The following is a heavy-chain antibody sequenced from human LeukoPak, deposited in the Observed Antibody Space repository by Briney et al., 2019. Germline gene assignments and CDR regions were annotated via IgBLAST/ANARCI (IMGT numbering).Heavy chain of an antibody. V-gene: IGHV3-23*01. D-gene: IGHD3-22*01. Sequence: PGGSLRLSCAASGFTFSTCAMSWVRQAPGKGLEWVSGISGTTSGTYYADSVKGRFTISRDNSKNTLFLQMNSLRAEDTALYYCAKAAPPYYYDSSGYYDYWGQGTLVTVSS. J-gene: IGHJ4*02. CDR1: GFTFSTCA. CDR2: ISGTTSGT. CDR3: AKAAPPYYYDSSGYYDY.